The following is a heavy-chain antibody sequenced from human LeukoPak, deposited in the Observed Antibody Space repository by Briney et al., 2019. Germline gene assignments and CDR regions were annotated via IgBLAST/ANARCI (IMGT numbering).Heavy chain of an antibody. CDR3: ARGELLYDY. CDR1: GGSISSGDNY. J-gene: IGHJ4*02. V-gene: IGHV4-30-4*01. D-gene: IGHD2-21*02. Sequence: SETLSLTCTVSGGSISSGDNYWSWLRQPPGKGLEWIGYIYYSGSTYYNPSLKSRVTMSVDTSKNQFSLKLSSVTAADTAVYYCARGELLYDYWGQGTLVTVSS. CDR2: IYYSGST.